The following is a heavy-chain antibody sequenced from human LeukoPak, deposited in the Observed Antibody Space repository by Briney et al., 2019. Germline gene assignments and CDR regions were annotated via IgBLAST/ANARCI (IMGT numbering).Heavy chain of an antibody. CDR3: ARGDYYGSPKVVAA. V-gene: IGHV1-2*02. Sequence: GASVKVSCKASVYTFTDYYINWVRQAPGQGLEWMGWINPNSGDTNYAQKFQDRVTMTRDTSISTAYIELNLLRSDDTAVYYCARGDYYGSPKVVAAWGQGTLVTVSS. D-gene: IGHD3-10*01. J-gene: IGHJ5*02. CDR1: VYTFTDYY. CDR2: INPNSGDT.